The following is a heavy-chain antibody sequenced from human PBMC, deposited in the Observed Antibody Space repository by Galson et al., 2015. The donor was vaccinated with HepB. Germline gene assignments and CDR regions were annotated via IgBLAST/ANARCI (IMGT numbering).Heavy chain of an antibody. J-gene: IGHJ4*02. CDR2: INHSGST. CDR1: GGSFSGYY. D-gene: IGHD3-10*01. Sequence: LSLTCAVYGGSFSGYYWSWIRQPPGKGLEWIGEINHSGSTNYNPSLKSRVTISVDTSKNQFSLKLSSVTAADTAVYYCARDGPYGSGSYYRRGPLTGWGQGTLVTVSS. V-gene: IGHV4-34*01. CDR3: ARDGPYGSGSYYRRGPLTG.